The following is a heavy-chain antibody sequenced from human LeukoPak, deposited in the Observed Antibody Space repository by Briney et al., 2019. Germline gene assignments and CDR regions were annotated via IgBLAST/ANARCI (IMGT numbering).Heavy chain of an antibody. CDR1: GFTFSTYS. CDR3: AVSTVVTGDYYYYYGMDV. Sequence: GGSLRLSCAASGFTFSTYSMNWVRQVPGKGLEWVSPITSNSVYMYYADSVEGRFTISRDNSKNTLYLQMNSLRAEDTAVYYCAVSTVVTGDYYYYYGMDVWGQGTTVTVSS. J-gene: IGHJ6*02. D-gene: IGHD4-23*01. V-gene: IGHV3-21*01. CDR2: ITSNSVYM.